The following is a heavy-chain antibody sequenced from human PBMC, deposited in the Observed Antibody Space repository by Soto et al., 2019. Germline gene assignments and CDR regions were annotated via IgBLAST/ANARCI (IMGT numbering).Heavy chain of an antibody. CDR2: IYYSGST. V-gene: IGHV4-30-4*01. D-gene: IGHD1-7*01. CDR1: GGSISSGDYY. J-gene: IGHJ4*02. CDR3: AKYYWNYDTPEGSFDY. Sequence: SETLSLTCTVSGGSISSGDYYWSWIRQPPGKGLEWIGYIYYSGSTYYNPSLKRRVTISVDTSKNQFSLKLSSVTAADTAVYFCAKYYWNYDTPEGSFDYWGQGTLVTVSS.